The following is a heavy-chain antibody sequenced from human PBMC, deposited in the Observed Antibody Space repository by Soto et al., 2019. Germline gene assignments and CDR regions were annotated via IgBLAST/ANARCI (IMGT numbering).Heavy chain of an antibody. J-gene: IGHJ4*01. D-gene: IGHD3-10*01. CDR2: IKSIPYGGPT. Sequence: EVQLVESGGGLVKPGGSLRLSCAASGFTISDAWVNWVRQAPGMGLEWVGRIKSIPYGGPTDFAAPVKGRFAISRDDSKNIVYLQINSLNTEDTAMYYCSTDSPFGSVFVRHDYWGHGALVIVAS. V-gene: IGHV3-15*07. CDR3: STDSPFGSVFVRHDY. CDR1: GFTISDAW.